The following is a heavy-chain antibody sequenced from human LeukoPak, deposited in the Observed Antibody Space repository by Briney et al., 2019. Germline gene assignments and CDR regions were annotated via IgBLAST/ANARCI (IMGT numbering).Heavy chain of an antibody. J-gene: IGHJ4*02. CDR1: GFTLSRHW. CDR2: IRQDGNDI. V-gene: IGHV3-7*01. D-gene: IGHD1-26*01. CDR3: ARDQPRYPFDY. Sequence: GGSLRLSCAASGFTLSRHWMSWVRQAPGKGLEWVASIRQDGNDINYVESVKGRFIISRDNAGNSVSLQMSSLRAEDTAMYYCARDQPRYPFDYWGQGTLVTVSS.